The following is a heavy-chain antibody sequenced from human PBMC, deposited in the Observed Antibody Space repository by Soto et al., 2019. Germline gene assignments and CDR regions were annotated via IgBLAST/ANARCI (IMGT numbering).Heavy chain of an antibody. Sequence: QVQLVESGGGVVQPGRSLRLSCAASGFTFSSYGMHWVRQAPGKGLEWVAVISYDGSNKYYADSVKGRFTISRDNSKNTLYLQMNCLRAEDTAVYYCAKVGMDYDSSGYYLDYWGQGTLVTVSS. CDR2: ISYDGSNK. J-gene: IGHJ4*02. CDR3: AKVGMDYDSSGYYLDY. CDR1: GFTFSSYG. V-gene: IGHV3-30*18. D-gene: IGHD3-22*01.